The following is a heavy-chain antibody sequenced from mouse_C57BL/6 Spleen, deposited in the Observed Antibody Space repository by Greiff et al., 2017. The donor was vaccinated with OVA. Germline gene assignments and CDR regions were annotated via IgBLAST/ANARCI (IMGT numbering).Heavy chain of an antibody. V-gene: IGHV1-82*01. CDR3: ARRPPLTDYIDY. D-gene: IGHD4-1*01. J-gene: IGHJ2*01. CDR1: GYAFSSSW. CDR2: IYPGDGAT. Sequence: QVQLQQSGPELVKPGASVKISCKASGYAFSSSWMNWVKQRPGTGLEWIGRIYPGDGATNYNGKFKGKATLTVDKASSTAYMQLSSLTTEDSAVYICARRPPLTDYIDYWGQGTTLTVSS.